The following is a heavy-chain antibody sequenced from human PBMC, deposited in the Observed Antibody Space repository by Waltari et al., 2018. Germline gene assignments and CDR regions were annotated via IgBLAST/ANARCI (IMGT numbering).Heavy chain of an antibody. V-gene: IGHV1-18*01. CDR3: ARDVLHSAPSFSDS. CDR1: GYAFMSFG. D-gene: IGHD2-15*01. Sequence: QVQLVQSGAEVEKPGASVKVSCKASGYAFMSFGFNWVRPAPGQGLEWMGLISAYSGKTEFAQKFQDRVTLTTDTSTSTAYMELTSLRSDDTALYYCARDVLHSAPSFSDSWGQGTLVTVSS. CDR2: ISAYSGKT. J-gene: IGHJ1*01.